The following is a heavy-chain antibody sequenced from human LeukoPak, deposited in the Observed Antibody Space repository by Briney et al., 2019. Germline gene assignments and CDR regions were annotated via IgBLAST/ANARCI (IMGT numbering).Heavy chain of an antibody. CDR3: AKVVGFWSGSRPHFDY. D-gene: IGHD3-3*01. V-gene: IGHV3-23*01. CDR2: ISGSGGST. J-gene: IGHJ4*02. Sequence: PGGSLRLSCAASGFTFSSYAMSWVRQAPGKGLEWVSAISGSGGSTYYADSVKGRFTIPRDNSKNTLYLQMNSLRAEDTAVYYCAKVVGFWSGSRPHFDYWGQGTLVTVSS. CDR1: GFTFSSYA.